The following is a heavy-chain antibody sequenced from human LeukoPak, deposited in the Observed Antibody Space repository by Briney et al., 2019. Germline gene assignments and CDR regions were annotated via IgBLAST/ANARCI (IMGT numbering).Heavy chain of an antibody. V-gene: IGHV3-23*01. D-gene: IGHD3-10*01. CDR1: GFTFSSYA. J-gene: IGHJ6*03. CDR2: ISGSGGST. CDR3: AKEEVYYYGSGSYSIKSGKGYMDV. Sequence: PGGSLRLSCAASGFTFSSYAMSWVRQAPGKGLEWVSAISGSGGSTYYADSVKGRFTISRDNSKNTLYLQMNSLRAEDTAVYYCAKEEVYYYGSGSYSIKSGKGYMDVWGKGTTVTISS.